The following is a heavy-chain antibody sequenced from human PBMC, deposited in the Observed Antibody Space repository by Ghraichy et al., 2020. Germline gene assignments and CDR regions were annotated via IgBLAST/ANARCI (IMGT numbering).Heavy chain of an antibody. CDR3: ARRERDDNNYYFFDY. D-gene: IGHD1-1*01. CDR1: GYNFNIYG. CDR2: ISAYNGNT. J-gene: IGHJ4*02. V-gene: IGHV1-18*01. Sequence: ASVKVSCKASGYNFNIYGITWVRQAPGQGLEWMGWISAYNGNTDFAEKYQGRVTMTTDTSTSTAYLELRSLRSDDTAVYYCARRERDDNNYYFFDYWGQGTLITVSS.